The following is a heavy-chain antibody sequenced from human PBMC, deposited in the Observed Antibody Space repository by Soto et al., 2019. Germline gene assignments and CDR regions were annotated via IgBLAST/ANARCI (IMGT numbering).Heavy chain of an antibody. Sequence: QLGGSLRLSCAASGFTFSTYAMSWVRQAPGKGLEWVSAVRGSGDTFYADSVKGRFTISRDNSKNTLYLHMNSLRAEDTAIYYCITYDPLDYWGQGTLVTVSS. CDR2: VRGSGDT. V-gene: IGHV3-23*01. CDR1: GFTFSTYA. D-gene: IGHD3-3*01. J-gene: IGHJ4*02. CDR3: ITYDPLDY.